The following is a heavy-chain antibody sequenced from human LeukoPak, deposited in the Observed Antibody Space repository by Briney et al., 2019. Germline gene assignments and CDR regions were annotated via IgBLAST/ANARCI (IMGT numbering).Heavy chain of an antibody. D-gene: IGHD3-22*01. Sequence: PSETLSLTCTVSGGSISSYYWSWIRQPPGKGLEWIGYIYYSGSTNYNPSLKSRVTISVDTSKNQFSLKLSSVTAADTAVYYCARDERYYYDSSGYSWPWYFDLWGRGTLVTVSS. V-gene: IGHV4-59*01. CDR1: GGSISSYY. J-gene: IGHJ2*01. CDR3: ARDERYYYDSSGYSWPWYFDL. CDR2: IYYSGST.